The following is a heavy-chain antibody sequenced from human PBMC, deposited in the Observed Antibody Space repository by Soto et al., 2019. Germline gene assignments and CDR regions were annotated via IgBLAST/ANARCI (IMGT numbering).Heavy chain of an antibody. CDR2: INPSGGST. CDR1: GYTFTSYY. V-gene: IGHV1-46*03. CDR3: ARDRTPNSSGWYNWFDP. Sequence: ASVKVSCKASGYTFTSYYMHWVRQAPGQGLEWMGIINPSGGSTSYAQKFQGRVTMTRDTSTSTVYMELSSLRSEDTAVYYCARDRTPNSSGWYNWFDPWGQGTLVTSPQ. J-gene: IGHJ5*02. D-gene: IGHD6-19*01.